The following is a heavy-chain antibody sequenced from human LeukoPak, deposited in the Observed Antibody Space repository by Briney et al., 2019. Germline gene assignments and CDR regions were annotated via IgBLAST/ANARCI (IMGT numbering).Heavy chain of an antibody. CDR3: ARGFCSDEICQVFTH. CDR2: ISHSCNT. Sequence: SETLSLTCTVPGGALNSYYWRWIRQTPGKGVEWIGYISHSCNTDYPPSLKSRVTMSLDTSKNQFSLKLGSVTAADTALYYCARGFCSDEICQVFTHWGQGTLVTVSS. CDR1: GGALNSYY. V-gene: IGHV4-59*01. J-gene: IGHJ4*02. D-gene: IGHD3-3*01.